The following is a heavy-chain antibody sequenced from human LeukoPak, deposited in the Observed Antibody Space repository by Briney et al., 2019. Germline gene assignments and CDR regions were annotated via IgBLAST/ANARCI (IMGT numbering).Heavy chain of an antibody. J-gene: IGHJ6*02. D-gene: IGHD2-2*01. V-gene: IGHV1-8*01. CDR2: MNPNSGNT. CDR3: ATVGYCSSTSCFHYCYYYGMDV. Sequence: ASVKVSCKASAYTFTSYDINWVRQATGQGLEWMGWMNPNSGNTGYAQKFQGRVTMTRNTSISTAYMELSSLRSEDTAVYYCATVGYCSSTSCFHYCYYYGMDVWGQGTTVTVSS. CDR1: AYTFTSYD.